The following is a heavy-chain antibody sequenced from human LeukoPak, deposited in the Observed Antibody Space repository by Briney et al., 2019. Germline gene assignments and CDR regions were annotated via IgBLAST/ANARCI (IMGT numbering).Heavy chain of an antibody. J-gene: IGHJ5*02. V-gene: IGHV4-34*01. Sequence: SETLSLTCAVYGGSFSGYYWSWIRQPPGKGLEWIGEINHSGSTNYNPSLKSRVTISVDTSKNQFSLKLSSVTAADTAVYYCARGYYYDSSGYYGDWFDPWGQGTLVTVSS. D-gene: IGHD3-22*01. CDR1: GGSFSGYY. CDR3: ARGYYYDSSGYYGDWFDP. CDR2: INHSGST.